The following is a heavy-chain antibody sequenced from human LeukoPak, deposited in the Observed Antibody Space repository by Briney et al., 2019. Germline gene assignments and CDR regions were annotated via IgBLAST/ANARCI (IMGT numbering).Heavy chain of an antibody. D-gene: IGHD4/OR15-4a*01. V-gene: IGHV3-23*01. CDR2: LSGSGGYT. J-gene: IGHJ4*02. Sequence: GGSLRLSCAASGFTFSSFVMSWVRQAPGKGLEWVSALSGSGGYTYYADSVKGRFTISRDNSKNTLYLQMNSLRAEDTAVYYCAKDPVLPHYYFDYWGQGTLVTVSS. CDR3: AKDPVLPHYYFDY. CDR1: GFTFSSFV.